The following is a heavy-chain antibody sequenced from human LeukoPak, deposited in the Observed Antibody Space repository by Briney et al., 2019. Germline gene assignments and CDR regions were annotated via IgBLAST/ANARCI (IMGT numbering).Heavy chain of an antibody. V-gene: IGHV3-30*02. CDR2: IRYDGSNK. Sequence: PGGSLRLSRAASGFTFSSYGMHWVRQAPGKGLEWVAFIRYDGSNKYYADSVKGRFTISRDNSKNTLYLQMNSLRAEDTAVYYCAKSSVGAVAGKVYYYYGMDVWGQGTTVTVSS. CDR1: GFTFSSYG. J-gene: IGHJ6*02. CDR3: AKSSVGAVAGKVYYYYGMDV. D-gene: IGHD6-19*01.